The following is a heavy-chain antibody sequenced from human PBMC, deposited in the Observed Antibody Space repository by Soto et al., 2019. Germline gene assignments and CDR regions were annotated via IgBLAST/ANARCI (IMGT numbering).Heavy chain of an antibody. V-gene: IGHV3-53*04. CDR1: GFTVSSNY. CDR3: ARIVATIIRETGYYYYYYMDV. J-gene: IGHJ6*03. Sequence: GGSLRLSCAASGFTVSSNYMSWVRQAPGKGLEWVSVIYSGGSTYYADSVKGRFTISRHNSKNTLYLQMNSLRAEDTAVYYCARIVATIIRETGYYYYYYMDVWGKGTTVTVSS. CDR2: IYSGGST. D-gene: IGHD5-12*01.